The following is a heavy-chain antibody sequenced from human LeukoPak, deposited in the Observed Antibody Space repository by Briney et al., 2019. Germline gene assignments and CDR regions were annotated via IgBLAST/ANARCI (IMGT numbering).Heavy chain of an antibody. V-gene: IGHV3-23*01. J-gene: IGHJ4*02. Sequence: PGGSLRLSCAASGFTFNTYAMTWVRQAPGKGLGCVSVISASGGSTYYTDSVKGRFTISRDNSKNTLYLQMNSLRVEDTAVYYCATRPSDSPHYYFDSWGQGTLVTVPS. CDR3: ATRPSDSPHYYFDS. CDR1: GFTFNTYA. CDR2: ISASGGST. D-gene: IGHD3-22*01.